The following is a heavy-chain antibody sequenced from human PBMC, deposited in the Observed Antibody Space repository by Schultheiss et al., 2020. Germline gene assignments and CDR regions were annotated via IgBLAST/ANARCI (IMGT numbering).Heavy chain of an antibody. CDR1: GFTLSSHA. CDR2: IGTAGDR. V-gene: IGHV3-13*05. J-gene: IGHJ3*02. Sequence: GGSLRLSCAASGFTLSSHAMRWVRQASGKGLEWVSAIGTAGDRYYPGSVKGRFTISRENAKNSLYLQMNSLRAEDTAVYYCAREATVTDAFDIWGQGTMVNVS. D-gene: IGHD4-17*01. CDR3: AREATVTDAFDI.